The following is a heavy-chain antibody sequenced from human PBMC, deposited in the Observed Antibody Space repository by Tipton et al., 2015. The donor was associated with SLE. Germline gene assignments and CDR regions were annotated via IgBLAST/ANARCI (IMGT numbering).Heavy chain of an antibody. J-gene: IGHJ4*02. V-gene: IGHV4-59*04. CDR3: AGGDYHGSVSYIGY. CDR2: IYYSGSP. CDR1: GGSVSPYF. Sequence: TLSLTCSVSGGSVSPYFWSWIRQPPGKGLEWIGNIYYSGSPYYNPSLKSRVTISLDTSKIHFSLRLTSVTAADTAVYYCAGGDYHGSVSYIGYWGQGTLVTVSS. D-gene: IGHD3-10*01.